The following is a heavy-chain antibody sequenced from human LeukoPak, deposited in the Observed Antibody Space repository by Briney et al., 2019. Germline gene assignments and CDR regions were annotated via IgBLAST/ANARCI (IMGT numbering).Heavy chain of an antibody. CDR3: ARTKIAVAGTDAFDI. V-gene: IGHV1-2*02. CDR2: INPNTGGT. J-gene: IGHJ3*02. Sequence: VSGKVSCTASAYTFTCYYMHWVRQAPGQGLDWIGWINPNTGGTNYTQKFQGRVTMTRDTSISTAYLELSRRRSDDTAVYYCARTKIAVAGTDAFDIWGQGTMVTVSS. CDR1: AYTFTCYY. D-gene: IGHD6-19*01.